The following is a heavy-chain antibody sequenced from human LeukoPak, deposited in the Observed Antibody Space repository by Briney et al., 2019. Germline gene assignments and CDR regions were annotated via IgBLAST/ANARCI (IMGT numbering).Heavy chain of an antibody. J-gene: IGHJ6*02. Sequence: SETLSLTCTVSGGSILGSTYYWAWIRQPPGKGLEWIGSIYYRGSTYYNPSLKSRVAISLDTSRNQFSLRLTSVTAADTAVYYCARNPECGTACFYGMDVWGQGTTATVSS. CDR1: GGSILGSTYY. V-gene: IGHV4-39*07. CDR2: IYYRGST. CDR3: ARNPECGTACFYGMDV. D-gene: IGHD2-15*01.